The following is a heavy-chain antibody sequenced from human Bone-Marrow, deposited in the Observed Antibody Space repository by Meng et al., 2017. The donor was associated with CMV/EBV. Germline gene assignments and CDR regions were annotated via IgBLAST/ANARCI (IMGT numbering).Heavy chain of an antibody. CDR2: INPNSGTT. Sequence: ASVKVSCKASGYTFTGYYMHWVRQAPGQGLEWMGWINPNSGTTNYAQKFQGRVTMTRDTSISTAYMELSRLRSDDTAVYYCARDRIAAAAEYYYYGMDVWGQGTTVTVSS. D-gene: IGHD6-13*01. J-gene: IGHJ6*02. CDR1: GYTFTGYY. CDR3: ARDRIAAAAEYYYYGMDV. V-gene: IGHV1-2*02.